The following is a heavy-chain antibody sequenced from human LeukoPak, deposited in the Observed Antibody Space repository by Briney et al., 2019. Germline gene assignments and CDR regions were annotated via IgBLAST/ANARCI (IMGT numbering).Heavy chain of an antibody. CDR2: INHSGST. CDR1: GGSIRSYY. CDR3: ARGRKAARPNYYYYYMDV. V-gene: IGHV4-34*01. D-gene: IGHD6-6*01. J-gene: IGHJ6*03. Sequence: SETLSLTCTVSGGSIRSYYWSWIRQPPGKGLEWIGEINHSGSTNYNPSLKSRVTISVDTSKNQFSLKLSSVTAADTAVYYCARGRKAARPNYYYYYMDVWGKGTTVTVSS.